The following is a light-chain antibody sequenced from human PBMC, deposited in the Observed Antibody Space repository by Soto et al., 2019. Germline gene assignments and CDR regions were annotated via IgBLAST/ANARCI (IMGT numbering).Light chain of an antibody. J-gene: IGKJ1*01. V-gene: IGKV3D-20*02. CDR3: QQRTDRPPWT. CDR2: DAS. CDR1: QTVRNNY. Sequence: VLTKAPGTLSLSPGERATLSGRASQTVRNNYLAWYQQKPGQAPRLLIYDASSRATGIPARFRGSGSGTDFTLSISSLEPEDFAVYYCQQRTDRPPWTFGQGTKVDIK.